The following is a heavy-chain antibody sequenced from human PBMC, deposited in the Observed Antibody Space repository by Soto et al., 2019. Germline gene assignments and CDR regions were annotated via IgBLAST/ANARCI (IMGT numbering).Heavy chain of an antibody. CDR1: GFTFRAFG. CDR3: AKDGFVYISYYYGMDV. Sequence: GGSLRLSCAASGFTFRAFGMHWVRQAPGKGLEWVAVMSYDGSSKYYADSVKGRFTISRDNSRNTLYLQMNSLRAEDTAVYYCAKDGFVYISYYYGMDVWGQGTTVTVSS. D-gene: IGHD3-16*01. V-gene: IGHV3-30*18. CDR2: MSYDGSSK. J-gene: IGHJ6*02.